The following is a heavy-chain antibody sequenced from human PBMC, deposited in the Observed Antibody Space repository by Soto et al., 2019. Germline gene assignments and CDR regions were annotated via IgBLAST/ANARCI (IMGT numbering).Heavy chain of an antibody. CDR1: GGTISSYA. Sequence: QVQLVQSGAEVKKPGSSVKVSCKASGGTISSYAISWVRQAPGQGLEWMGGIIPIFGTADYAQKFQGRVTITADESTSTAYMELSSLRSEDSAVYYCARSGARPGDYYYGMDVWGQRTTVTVSS. V-gene: IGHV1-69*12. J-gene: IGHJ6*02. CDR2: IIPIFGTA. D-gene: IGHD3-10*01. CDR3: ARSGARPGDYYYGMDV.